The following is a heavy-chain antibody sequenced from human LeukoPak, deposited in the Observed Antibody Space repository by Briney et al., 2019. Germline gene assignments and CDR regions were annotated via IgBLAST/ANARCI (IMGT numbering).Heavy chain of an antibody. D-gene: IGHD4/OR15-4a*01. CDR3: ARGTFAGLTDHFDY. CDR2: INQEGSEK. Sequence: GGSLRLSCAASGFTFSSCWMNWFRQAPGKGLEWVGNINQEGSEKHYVNSVRGRFTISRDNAKNSLYLQMNSLRAEDTAVYYCARGTFAGLTDHFDYWGQGTLITVSS. V-gene: IGHV3-7*01. J-gene: IGHJ4*02. CDR1: GFTFSSCW.